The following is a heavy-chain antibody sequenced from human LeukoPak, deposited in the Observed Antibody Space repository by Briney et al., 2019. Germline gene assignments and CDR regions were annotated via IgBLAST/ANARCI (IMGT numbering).Heavy chain of an antibody. CDR2: INHSGST. D-gene: IGHD2-2*01. CDR1: GGSISSYY. V-gene: IGHV4-34*01. J-gene: IGHJ3*02. CDR3: ARRGSSRRHPSDI. Sequence: SETLSLTCTVPGGSISSYYWSWIRQPPGKGLEWIGEINHSGSTNYNPSLKSRVTISVDTSKNQFSLKLSSVTAADTAVYYCARRGSSRRHPSDIWGQGTMVTVSS.